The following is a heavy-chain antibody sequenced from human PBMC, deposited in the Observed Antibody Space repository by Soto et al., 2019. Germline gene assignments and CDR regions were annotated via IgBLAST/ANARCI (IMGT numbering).Heavy chain of an antibody. CDR1: GFTIDYYW. Sequence: EVQLVESGGGLVQPGESLRLSCAASGFTIDYYWMHWVRQAPGKGLVWVSRIHSDGTSTTYADSVKGRFTISRDNAKNTLSLQMNSLRAEDTAVYYCARGDRGAFDLWGQGTVVTVSS. V-gene: IGHV3-74*01. D-gene: IGHD1-26*01. CDR2: IHSDGTST. J-gene: IGHJ3*01. CDR3: ARGDRGAFDL.